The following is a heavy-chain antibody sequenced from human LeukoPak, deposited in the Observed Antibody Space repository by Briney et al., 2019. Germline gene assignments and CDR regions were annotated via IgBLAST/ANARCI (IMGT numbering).Heavy chain of an antibody. CDR3: ARHRNSQTMGAGDN. Sequence: ASVSVSCMPSGYTVSAYYTHWVPHAPGQGVEWMGWLNPNTVGPYSAQTFQGSVTMTWDTSTTTASTEQTSVTSDDTAIYYCARHRNSQTMGAGDNWGQGTLVTGAS. CDR1: GYTVSAYY. J-gene: IGHJ4*02. V-gene: IGHV1-2*02. D-gene: IGHD4/OR15-4a*01. CDR2: LNPNTVGP.